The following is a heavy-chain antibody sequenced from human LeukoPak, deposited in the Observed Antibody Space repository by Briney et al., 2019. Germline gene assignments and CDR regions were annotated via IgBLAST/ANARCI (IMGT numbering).Heavy chain of an antibody. CDR3: ARTPHSGSYRVDY. D-gene: IGHD1-26*01. Sequence: GGALRLSCAASGFTFSSYSMNWVRQAPGKGVEGVSSISSSSSYIYYADSVKGRFTISRDNAKNSLYLQMNSLRAEDTAVYYCARTPHSGSYRVDYWGQGTLVTVSS. J-gene: IGHJ4*02. V-gene: IGHV3-21*01. CDR1: GFTFSSYS. CDR2: ISSSSSYI.